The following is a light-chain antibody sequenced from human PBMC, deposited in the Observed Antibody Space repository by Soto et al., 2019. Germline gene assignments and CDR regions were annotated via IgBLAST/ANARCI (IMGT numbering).Light chain of an antibody. J-gene: IGLJ3*02. CDR1: SSNIGASYA. CDR3: QSYDSILSGSV. CDR2: GNS. V-gene: IGLV1-40*01. Sequence: QSVLTQPPSVSGAPGQRVAISCTGSSSNIGASYAVHWYQQLPGTAPKLLIYGNSNRPSGVPDRFSGSKSGTSASLAITGLQAEDEADYYCQSYDSILSGSVFGGGTKLTVL.